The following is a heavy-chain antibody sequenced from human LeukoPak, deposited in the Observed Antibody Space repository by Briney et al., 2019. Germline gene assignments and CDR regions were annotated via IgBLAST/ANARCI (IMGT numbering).Heavy chain of an antibody. D-gene: IGHD6-13*01. Sequence: PSETLSLTCTVSGGSISSSSYYWGWIRQPPGKGLEWIGSIYYSGSTYYNPSLKSRVTISVDTSKNQFSLHLNSVTPEDTAVYYCARGSHSSSWYFDYWGQGTLVTVSS. CDR3: ARGSHSSSWYFDY. CDR1: GGSISSSSYY. V-gene: IGHV4-39*07. CDR2: IYYSGST. J-gene: IGHJ4*02.